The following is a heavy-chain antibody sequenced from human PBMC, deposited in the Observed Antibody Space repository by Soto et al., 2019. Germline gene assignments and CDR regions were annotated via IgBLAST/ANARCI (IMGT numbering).Heavy chain of an antibody. CDR2: IYYSGKT. Sequence: QVQLQESGPGLVKPSQTLSLTCTVSGGSISSGGYSWSWIRHHPAKGLEWIGYIYYSGKTYYNPSLKSRVTMSVDTSKNQFSLKLSSVTAADTAVYYCAREPDVWGQGTTVTV. V-gene: IGHV4-31*03. J-gene: IGHJ6*02. CDR3: AREPDV. CDR1: GGSISSGGYS.